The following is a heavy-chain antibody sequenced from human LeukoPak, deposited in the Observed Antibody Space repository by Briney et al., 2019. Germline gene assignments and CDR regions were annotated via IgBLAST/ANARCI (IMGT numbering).Heavy chain of an antibody. CDR2: IKSDGST. J-gene: IGHJ1*01. D-gene: IGHD3-22*01. CDR1: GFTFSSYG. CDR3: ARAPSEIGGYYPEYFRH. V-gene: IGHV3-74*01. Sequence: GGSLRLSCAASGFTFSSYGMHWVRQAPGKGLVWVSRIKSDGSTNYADSVKGRFTISRDNAKNTVSLQMNSLRAEDTGVYYCARAPSEIGGYYPEYFRHWGQGTLVTVSS.